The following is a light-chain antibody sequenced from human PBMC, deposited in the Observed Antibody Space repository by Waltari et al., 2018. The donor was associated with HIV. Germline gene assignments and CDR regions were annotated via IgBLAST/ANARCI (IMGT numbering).Light chain of an antibody. J-gene: IGLJ2*01. CDR2: KDS. CDR3: QSADSSATSP. CDR1: SLAKQY. V-gene: IGLV3-25*03. Sequence: SYELTPPPSVSVSPGQTARITCPGDSLAKQYRYWYQQKPDQAPVFVIFKDSERPSGIPKRFSGSSSGTTVTLTISGVQAEDEADYYCQSADSSATSPFGGGTKLTVL.